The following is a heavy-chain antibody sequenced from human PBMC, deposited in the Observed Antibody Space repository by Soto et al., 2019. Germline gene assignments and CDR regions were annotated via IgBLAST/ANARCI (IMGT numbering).Heavy chain of an antibody. Sequence: EVQLVESGGGLVRPGGSLRLSCAASGFTFSSYNMNWVRQAPGKGLEWISYISDSSSTVYYADSVKGRFTISRDDAKNSLYLQMNSLRDEDTAVYYCATYNWNYNYWGQGTLVTVSS. D-gene: IGHD1-7*01. J-gene: IGHJ4*02. CDR2: ISDSSSTV. V-gene: IGHV3-48*02. CDR3: ATYNWNYNY. CDR1: GFTFSSYN.